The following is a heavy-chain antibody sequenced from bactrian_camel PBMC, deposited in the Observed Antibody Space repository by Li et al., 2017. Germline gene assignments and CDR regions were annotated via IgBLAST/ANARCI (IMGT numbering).Heavy chain of an antibody. CDR3: ANSRERYSDYVHVY. D-gene: IGHD4*01. Sequence: QVQLVESGGDLVQPGGSLRLSCAASGFTFSTYWMYWVRQAPGKGLEGVSAINSGGGSTYYADSVKGRFTISRDNAKNTLYLHLNSLKTEDTAVYYCANSRERYSDYVHVYWGQGTQVTVS. V-gene: IGHV3S1*01. CDR2: INSGGGST. CDR1: GFTFSTYW. J-gene: IGHJ4*01.